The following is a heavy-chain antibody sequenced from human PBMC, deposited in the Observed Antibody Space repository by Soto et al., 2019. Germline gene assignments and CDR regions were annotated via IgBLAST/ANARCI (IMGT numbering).Heavy chain of an antibody. D-gene: IGHD3-10*01. CDR3: ARDAAFGTNYFDH. V-gene: IGHV1-46*01. CDR1: GYSFSSDY. J-gene: IGHJ4*02. CDR2: ISTSTGTT. Sequence: QVQLVQSGAEVKKPGASVKFSCKASGYSFSSDYMHCVRQAPGQGLEWMGIISTSTGTTSYAQKFQGRVTVTRDTSTSTVYMELSSMRSEDTAVYYCARDAAFGTNYFDHWGQGTLVTVSS.